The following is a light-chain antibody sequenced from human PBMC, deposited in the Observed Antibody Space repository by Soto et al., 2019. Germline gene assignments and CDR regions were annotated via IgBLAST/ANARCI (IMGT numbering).Light chain of an antibody. Sequence: QLVLTQPPSVSGAPGQRVTISCSGSSSNIGATYDVRWDQQLPGTAPKLLIYGNNYRPSGVPARFSGSKSGTSASLVITGLQAEDEADYYCQSYDSSRGGVFGSGTKLTVL. CDR3: QSYDSSRGGV. V-gene: IGLV1-40*01. CDR2: GNN. CDR1: SSNIGATYD. J-gene: IGLJ1*01.